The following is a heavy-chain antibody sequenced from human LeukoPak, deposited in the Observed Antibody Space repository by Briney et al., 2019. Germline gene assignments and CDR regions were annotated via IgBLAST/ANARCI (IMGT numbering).Heavy chain of an antibody. D-gene: IGHD5-12*01. Sequence: SETLSLTCAVYGGSFSSYYWSWIRQPPGKGLEWIGEIIHSGITTYNPSLTSRVTISVDTYKSQFSLKLSSVTAADTAVYYCARGSPIVATNGYFNYWGQGTLVTVSS. V-gene: IGHV4-34*01. CDR2: IIHSGIT. CDR3: ARGSPIVATNGYFNY. CDR1: GGSFSSYY. J-gene: IGHJ4*02.